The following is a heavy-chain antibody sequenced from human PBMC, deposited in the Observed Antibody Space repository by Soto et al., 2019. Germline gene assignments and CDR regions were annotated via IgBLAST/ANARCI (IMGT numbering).Heavy chain of an antibody. CDR3: ARARSSRGLVPEYYYYGMDV. V-gene: IGHV4-30-4*01. D-gene: IGHD3-10*01. Sequence: SETLSLTCTVSGGSISSGDYYWSWIRQPTGKGLGWIGYIYYSGSTYYNPSLKSRVTISVDTSKNQFSLKLSSVTAADTAVYYCARARSSRGLVPEYYYYGMDVWGQGTTVTVSS. CDR2: IYYSGST. J-gene: IGHJ6*02. CDR1: GGSISSGDYY.